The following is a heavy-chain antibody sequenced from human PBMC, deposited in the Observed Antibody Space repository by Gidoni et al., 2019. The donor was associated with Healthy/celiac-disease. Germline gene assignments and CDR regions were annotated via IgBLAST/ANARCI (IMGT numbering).Heavy chain of an antibody. CDR1: GFTFSSYG. V-gene: IGHV3-30*03. J-gene: IGHJ4*02. CDR2: ISYEGSIK. Sequence: QVQLVESGGGVVQPGRSLRLSCAASGFTFSSYGMHWVRQAPGKGLEWVAVISYEGSIKYYADSVKGRFTISRDNSKNTLYLQMNSLRAEDTAVYYCATGYFDWLLVDYWGQGTLVTVSS. D-gene: IGHD3-9*01. CDR3: ATGYFDWLLVDY.